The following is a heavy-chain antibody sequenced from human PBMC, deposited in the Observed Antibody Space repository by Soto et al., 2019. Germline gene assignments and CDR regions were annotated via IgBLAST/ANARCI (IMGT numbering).Heavy chain of an antibody. CDR1: GVSISSYY. CDR3: AREDYGDLNY. CDR2: IYYSGST. J-gene: IGHJ4*02. Sequence: SETLSLTCTVSGVSISSYYWSWIRQPPGKGLEWIGYIYYSGSTNYNPSLKSRVTISVDTSKNQFSLKLSSVTAADTAVYYCAREDYGDLNYWGQGTLVTVSS. V-gene: IGHV4-59*01. D-gene: IGHD4-17*01.